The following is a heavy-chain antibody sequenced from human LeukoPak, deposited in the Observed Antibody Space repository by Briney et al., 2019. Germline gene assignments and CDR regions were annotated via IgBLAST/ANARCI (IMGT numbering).Heavy chain of an antibody. CDR3: AKEGQSSSWQTGIWDY. D-gene: IGHD6-13*01. J-gene: IGHJ4*02. Sequence: PGGSLRLSCAASGFTFSDYYMSWIRQAPGKGLEWVSYISSSGSTIYYADSVKGRFTISRDNAKNSLYLQMNSLRAEDTAVYYCAKEGQSSSWQTGIWDYWGQGTLVTVSS. CDR2: ISSSGSTI. V-gene: IGHV3-11*04. CDR1: GFTFSDYY.